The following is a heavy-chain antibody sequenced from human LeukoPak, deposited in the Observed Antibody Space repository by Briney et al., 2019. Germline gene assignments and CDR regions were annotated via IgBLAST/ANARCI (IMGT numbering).Heavy chain of an antibody. CDR2: IIPIFGTA. V-gene: IGHV1-69*05. Sequence: RASVKVSCKASGGTFSSYAISWVRQAPGQGLERMGRIIPIFGTANYAQKFQGRVTITTDESTSTAYMELSSLRSEDTAVYYCARGIGDFWSGYYEYYFDYWGQGTLVTVSS. CDR3: ARGIGDFWSGYYEYYFDY. J-gene: IGHJ4*02. D-gene: IGHD3-3*01. CDR1: GGTFSSYA.